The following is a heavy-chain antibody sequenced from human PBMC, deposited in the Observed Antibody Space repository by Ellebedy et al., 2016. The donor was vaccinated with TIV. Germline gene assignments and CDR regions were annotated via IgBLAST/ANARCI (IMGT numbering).Heavy chain of an antibody. CDR3: ARGEGWIDN. CDR2: ISGSGTNT. D-gene: IGHD5-24*01. J-gene: IGHJ4*02. Sequence: GGSLRLSXVPSGFTFSNYAMSWVRQAPGKGLEWVSAISGSGTNTYYAGSVKGRFTISRDNSKNTLYLQMNSLRAEDTAVYFCARGEGWIDNWGQGTLVTVSS. CDR1: GFTFSNYA. V-gene: IGHV3-23*01.